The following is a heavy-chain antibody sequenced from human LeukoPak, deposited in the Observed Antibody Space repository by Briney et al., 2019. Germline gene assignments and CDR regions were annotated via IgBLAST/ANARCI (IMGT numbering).Heavy chain of an antibody. CDR2: IYYSGPT. D-gene: IGHD3-22*01. CDR1: GGSFSGYY. J-gene: IGHJ4*02. V-gene: IGHV4-59*01. Sequence: PSETLSLTCAVYGGSFSGYYWSWIRQPPGKGLEWIGYIYYSGPTNYNPSLKSRVTISVDTSKNQFSLKLSSVTAADTAVYYCASPGYYDGSGYYSYFDYWGQGTLVTVSS. CDR3: ASPGYYDGSGYYSYFDY.